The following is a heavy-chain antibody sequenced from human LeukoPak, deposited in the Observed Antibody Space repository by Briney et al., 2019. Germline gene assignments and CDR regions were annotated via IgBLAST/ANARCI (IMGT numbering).Heavy chain of an antibody. CDR1: GYTFTSYD. J-gene: IGHJ4*02. V-gene: IGHV1-8*01. Sequence: ASVKVSCKASGYTFTSYDINWVRQATGQGLEWMGWMNPNSGNTGYAQKFQGRVTMTRNTSISTAYMELSSLGSEDTAVYYCAREGQYYDFWSGYFSGPREDYYFDYWGQGTLVTVSS. CDR2: MNPNSGNT. D-gene: IGHD3-3*01. CDR3: AREGQYYDFWSGYFSGPREDYYFDY.